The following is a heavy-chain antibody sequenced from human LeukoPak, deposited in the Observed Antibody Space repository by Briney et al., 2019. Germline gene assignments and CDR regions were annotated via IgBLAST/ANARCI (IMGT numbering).Heavy chain of an antibody. CDR1: GGTFSSYA. CDR3: ARSGGSTSCYDCYYYYMDV. V-gene: IGHV1-69*13. Sequence: ASVKVSCKASGGTFSSYAISWVRQAPGQGLEWMGGIIPIFGTANYAQKFQGRVTITADESTSTAYMELSSLRSEDTAVYYCARSGGSTSCYDCYYYYMDVWGKGTTVTISS. CDR2: IIPIFGTA. J-gene: IGHJ6*03. D-gene: IGHD2-2*01.